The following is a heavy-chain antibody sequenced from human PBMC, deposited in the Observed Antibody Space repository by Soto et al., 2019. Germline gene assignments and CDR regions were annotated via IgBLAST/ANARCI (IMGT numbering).Heavy chain of an antibody. CDR1: EFTLSAYA. CDR2: ISFSAGST. D-gene: IGHD6-13*01. V-gene: IGHV3-23*01. CDR3: ASGGKITAAGLSY. J-gene: IGHJ4*02. Sequence: GSLRLSCAASEFTLSAYAMSWVRQAPGKGLEWVSAISFSAGSTYYADSVKGRFTISRDNSKNTLYLQMNSLRAEDTAVYYCASGGKITAAGLSYWGQGTLVTVSS.